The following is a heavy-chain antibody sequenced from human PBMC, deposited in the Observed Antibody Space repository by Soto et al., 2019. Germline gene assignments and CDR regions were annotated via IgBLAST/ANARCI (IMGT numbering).Heavy chain of an antibody. V-gene: IGHV4-59*08. CDR2: IYYSGST. CDR1: GGSISSYY. J-gene: IGHJ5*02. Sequence: QVQLQESGPGLVKPSETLSLTCTVSGGSISSYYWSWIRQPPGKGLEWIGYIYYSGSTNYNPSLKSRVTISVATSKNQFSLKLSSVTAADTAVYSCARHLDNYTWGWFDPWGQGTLVTVSS. D-gene: IGHD1-1*01. CDR3: ARHLDNYTWGWFDP.